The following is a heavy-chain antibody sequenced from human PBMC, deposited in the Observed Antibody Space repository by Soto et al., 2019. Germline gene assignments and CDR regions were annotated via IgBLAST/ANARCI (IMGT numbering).Heavy chain of an antibody. CDR3: ARDREDIVVVPAATYYYYYMDV. Sequence: GGSLRLSCAASGFTFSSYWMSWVRQAPGKGLEWVANIKQDGSEKYYVDSVKGRFTISRDNAKNSLYLQMNSLRAEDTAVYYCARDREDIVVVPAATYYYYYMDVWGKGTTVTVSS. CDR1: GFTFSSYW. D-gene: IGHD2-2*01. CDR2: IKQDGSEK. J-gene: IGHJ6*03. V-gene: IGHV3-7*01.